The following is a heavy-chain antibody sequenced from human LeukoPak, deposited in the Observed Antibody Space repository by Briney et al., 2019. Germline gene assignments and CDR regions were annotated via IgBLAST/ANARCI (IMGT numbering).Heavy chain of an antibody. CDR2: INPNNDDT. J-gene: IGHJ4*02. CDR3: AADTRFLEWLAPNDY. V-gene: IGHV1-2*02. CDR1: EYTFTDYY. Sequence: ASVKVSCKASEYTFTDYYLHWVRQAPGQGLEWMGWINPNNDDTNYAQKFQGRVTMTRDTSISTAYMELSGLTSDDTAVYYCAADTRFLEWLAPNDYRGQGTLVTVSS. D-gene: IGHD3-3*01.